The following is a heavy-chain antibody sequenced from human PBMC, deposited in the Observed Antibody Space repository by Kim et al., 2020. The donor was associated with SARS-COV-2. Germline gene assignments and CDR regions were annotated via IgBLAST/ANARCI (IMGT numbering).Heavy chain of an antibody. J-gene: IGHJ6*02. D-gene: IGHD2-15*01. V-gene: IGHV3-66*01. CDR3: ARYRGSYYYYGMDV. Sequence: AGAVKGRVTISRDNSKNKQYLQMNSRGDEDTDVYYCARYRGSYYYYGMDVWGQGTTVTVSS.